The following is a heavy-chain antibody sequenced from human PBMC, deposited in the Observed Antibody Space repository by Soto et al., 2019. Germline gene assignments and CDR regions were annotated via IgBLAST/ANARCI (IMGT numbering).Heavy chain of an antibody. Sequence: GGSLRLSCVGSGFSISTYAMSWVRQAPGKGMEWVSAINAGGERIFYTDSVKGRFTISRDNSKNTLYLQMNSLRAEDTAVYYCARRASRWGQGTMVTVSS. V-gene: IGHV3-23*01. CDR3: ARRASR. CDR2: INAGGERI. CDR1: GFSISTYA. D-gene: IGHD1-26*01. J-gene: IGHJ3*01.